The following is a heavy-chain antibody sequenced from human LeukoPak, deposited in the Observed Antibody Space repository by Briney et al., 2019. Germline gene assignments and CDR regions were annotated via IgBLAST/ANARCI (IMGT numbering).Heavy chain of an antibody. CDR1: GGSISSGYY. D-gene: IGHD5-18*01. V-gene: IGHV4-38-2*01. CDR3: ARHQNTAMVRRRDAFDI. J-gene: IGHJ3*02. Sequence: SETLSLTCSVSGGSISSGYYWGWIRPPPGEGLGGFGIIYHSGSTYYNPSLKSRVTISVDTAKNQFYLNLSSVTAADTAVYYRARHQNTAMVRRRDAFDIWGQGTMVTVSS. CDR2: IYHSGST.